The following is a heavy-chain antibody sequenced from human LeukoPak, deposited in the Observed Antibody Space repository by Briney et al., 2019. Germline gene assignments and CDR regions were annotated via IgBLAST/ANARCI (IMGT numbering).Heavy chain of an antibody. CDR3: AREGCSSTSCQPRAGYHYYMDV. CDR1: GYTFTSYG. V-gene: IGHV1-18*01. Sequence: ASVKVSCKASGYTFTSYGISWVRQAPGQGLEWMGWISAYNGNTNYAQKLQGRVTMTTDTSTSTAYMELRSLRSDDTAVYYCAREGCSSTSCQPRAGYHYYMDVWGKGTTVTVSS. CDR2: ISAYNGNT. D-gene: IGHD2-2*01. J-gene: IGHJ6*03.